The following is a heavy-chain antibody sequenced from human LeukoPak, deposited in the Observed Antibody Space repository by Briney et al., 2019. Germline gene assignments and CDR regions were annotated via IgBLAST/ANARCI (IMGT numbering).Heavy chain of an antibody. J-gene: IGHJ4*02. CDR2: IGYSAGDT. V-gene: IGHV3-23*01. CDR3: AKDDDGHHHGVDH. D-gene: IGHD4-17*01. Sequence: GGSLRLSCAASGFTVSSYAMTWVRQAPGKGLEWVSAIGYSAGDTYYADSVKGRFTISRDNSMNALYLQMSSLRADDTALYYCAKDDDGHHHGVDHWGQGTLVTVSS. CDR1: GFTVSSYA.